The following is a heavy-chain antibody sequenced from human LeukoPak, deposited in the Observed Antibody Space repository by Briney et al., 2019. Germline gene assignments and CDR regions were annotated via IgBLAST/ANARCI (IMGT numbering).Heavy chain of an antibody. CDR2: IYYSGST. J-gene: IGHJ4*02. CDR1: GGSISSSSYY. CDR3: ARHVWGSYRYFDY. D-gene: IGHD3-16*02. Sequence: SETLSLTCTVSGGSISSSSYYWGWIRQPPGKGLEWTGSIYYSGSTYYNPSLKSRVTISADTSKNQFSLKLSSVTAADTAVYYCARHVWGSYRYFDYWGQGTLVTVSS. V-gene: IGHV4-39*01.